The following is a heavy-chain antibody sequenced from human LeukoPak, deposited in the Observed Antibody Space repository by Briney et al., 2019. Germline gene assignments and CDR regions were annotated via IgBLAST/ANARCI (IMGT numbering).Heavy chain of an antibody. CDR3: ARGTTVSTPDFDY. CDR2: FYYTGNT. V-gene: IGHV4-30-4*07. Sequence: SETLSLTCAVSGGSISSGGYSWSWIRQPPGKGLEWIGCFYYTGNTYYNPSLKSRVTISLDTSKNRFSLKLSSVTAADTAVYYCARGTTVSTPDFDYWGQGTLVTVSS. D-gene: IGHD4-11*01. J-gene: IGHJ4*02. CDR1: GGSISSGGYS.